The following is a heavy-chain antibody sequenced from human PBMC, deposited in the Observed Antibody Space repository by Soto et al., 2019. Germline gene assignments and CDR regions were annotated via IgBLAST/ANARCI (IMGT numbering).Heavy chain of an antibody. J-gene: IGHJ4*02. CDR3: AREMLD. CDR1: AFTVTSNY. V-gene: IGHV3-66*01. D-gene: IGHD3-16*01. CDR2: IYSGGTT. Sequence: EVQLVESGGCLVQSGGSLRLSCAASAFTVTSNYMSWVRQAPGKGLEWVSIIYSGGTTYYADSVKGRFTISRDNSKNTLYLQMNSLRGEDTALYYCAREMLDWGQGTLVTVSS.